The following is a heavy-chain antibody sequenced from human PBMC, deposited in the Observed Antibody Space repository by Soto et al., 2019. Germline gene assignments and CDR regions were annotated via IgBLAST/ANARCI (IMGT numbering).Heavy chain of an antibody. J-gene: IGHJ4*02. CDR3: ARTKCSGGSCYSWSLDY. D-gene: IGHD2-15*01. Sequence: SETLSLTCTVSGGSITTGGYYWSWIRQLPGKGLEWIGHRYYSESTYYNPSLKSRVSVSLDTSKNQFSLKLSFVTAADTAMYYCARTKCSGGSCYSWSLDYWGQGTPVTVSS. V-gene: IGHV4-31*03. CDR2: RYYSEST. CDR1: GGSITTGGYY.